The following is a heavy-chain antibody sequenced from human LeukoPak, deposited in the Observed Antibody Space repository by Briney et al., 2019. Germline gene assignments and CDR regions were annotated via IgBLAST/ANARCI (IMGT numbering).Heavy chain of an antibody. V-gene: IGHV3-43*01. CDR3: ARMRVGASPFDF. Sequence: GGSLRLSCVGSGFTFDDYAMHWVRQAPGKGLEWVALISWDRAWKYYGDSVKGRFTISRDSNKNSLYLHMTRLTIDDTALYFCARMRVGASPFDFWGQGNLVTGSS. CDR1: GFTFDDYA. D-gene: IGHD1-26*01. CDR2: ISWDRAWK. J-gene: IGHJ4*02.